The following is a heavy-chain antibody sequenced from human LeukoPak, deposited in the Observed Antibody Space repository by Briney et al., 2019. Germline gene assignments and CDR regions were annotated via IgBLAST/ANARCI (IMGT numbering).Heavy chain of an antibody. CDR3: ARGYYYDSSGSLRAFDI. CDR2: ISGDGSTT. D-gene: IGHD3-22*01. J-gene: IGHJ3*02. Sequence: PGGSLRLSCAASGFTFSSYWIHWVRQAPGKGLVWVSRISGDGSTTSYADSVKGRFTISRDNAKNKLSLQMNSLRAEDTAVYYCARGYYYDSSGSLRAFDIWGQGTMVTVSS. CDR1: GFTFSSYW. V-gene: IGHV3-74*01.